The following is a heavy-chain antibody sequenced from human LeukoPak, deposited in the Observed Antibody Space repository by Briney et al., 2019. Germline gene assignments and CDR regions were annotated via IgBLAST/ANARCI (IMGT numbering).Heavy chain of an antibody. CDR2: IYYSGST. V-gene: IGHV4-59*01. J-gene: IGHJ4*02. CDR3: ARATWLLDS. D-gene: IGHD3-22*01. CDR1: GGSISPYY. Sequence: PETLSLTCTVSGGSISPYYWSWIRQPPGKGLEWIGYIYYSGSTNYNPSLKSRVTISLDTSKNQFSLKLTSVTAADTAVYYCARATWLLDSWGQGTLVTVSS.